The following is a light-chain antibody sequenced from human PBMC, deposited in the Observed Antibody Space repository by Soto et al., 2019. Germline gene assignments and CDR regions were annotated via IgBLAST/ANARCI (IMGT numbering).Light chain of an antibody. CDR3: CSYAGSYTFV. J-gene: IGLJ1*01. Sequence: QSFLTQPRSVSGSPGQSVTISCTGTSSDVGGYNYVSWYQQHPGKAPKLMIYDVSERPSGVPDRFSGSKSGNTASLTISGLQAEDEADYYCCSYAGSYTFVFAPGTKVTVL. CDR2: DVS. CDR1: SSDVGGYNY. V-gene: IGLV2-11*01.